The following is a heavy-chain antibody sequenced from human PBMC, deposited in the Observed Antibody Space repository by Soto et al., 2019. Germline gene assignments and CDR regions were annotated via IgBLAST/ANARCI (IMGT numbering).Heavy chain of an antibody. V-gene: IGHV3-30*18. J-gene: IGHJ4*02. Sequence: GGSLRLSCAASGFTFSNYGIHWVRQAPGKGLEWVAVISYDGSNRYYADSVKGRFTISRDNSQSTVYLQMNSLRTEDTAVYYCAKERSTGWYYFDVWGQGTLVTVSS. D-gene: IGHD6-19*01. CDR3: AKERSTGWYYFDV. CDR1: GFTFSNYG. CDR2: ISYDGSNR.